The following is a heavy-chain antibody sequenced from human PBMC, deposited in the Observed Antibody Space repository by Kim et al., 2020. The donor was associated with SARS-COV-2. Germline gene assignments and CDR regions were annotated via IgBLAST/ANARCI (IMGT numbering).Heavy chain of an antibody. Sequence: GGSLRLSCAASGFTFSSYSMNWVRQAPGKGLEWVSSISSSSSYIYYADSVKGRFTISRDNAKNSLYLQMNSLRAEDTAVYYCARDSGNGTRYFDWLRGPYYYYYGMDVWGQGTTVTVSS. CDR3: ARDSGNGTRYFDWLRGPYYYYYGMDV. J-gene: IGHJ6*02. CDR1: GFTFSSYS. D-gene: IGHD3-9*01. V-gene: IGHV3-21*04. CDR2: ISSSSSYI.